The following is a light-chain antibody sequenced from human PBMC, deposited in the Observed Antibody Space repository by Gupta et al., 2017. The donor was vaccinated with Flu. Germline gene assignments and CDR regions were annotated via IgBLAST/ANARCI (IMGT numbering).Light chain of an antibody. J-gene: IGKJ4*01. CDR3: HQRSNWPLT. CDR2: DAF. CDR1: TGGSTW. Sequence: PATLSLPPAETAPVSSSAITGGSTWLGWYQHRPGQTPRLLMYDAFNRATGLPARFSGSGSGTDFTLTISGLETEDFAVYYCHQRSNWPLTFGGGTKVEIK. V-gene: IGKV3-11*01.